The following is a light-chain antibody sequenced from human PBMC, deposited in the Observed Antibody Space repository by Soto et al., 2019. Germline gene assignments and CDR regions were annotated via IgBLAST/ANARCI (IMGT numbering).Light chain of an antibody. J-gene: IGKJ4*01. CDR1: QSVSSSC. CDR3: QQYGTSLLT. CDR2: GAS. Sequence: EIVMTQSPGTLSLSPGERATLSCRVGQSVSSSCLAWYQQKPGQAPRLLIYGASSRATGIPDRFSGSASGTDFTLTISRLDPEDFAVYYCQQYGTSLLTFGGGTKVEIK. V-gene: IGKV3-20*01.